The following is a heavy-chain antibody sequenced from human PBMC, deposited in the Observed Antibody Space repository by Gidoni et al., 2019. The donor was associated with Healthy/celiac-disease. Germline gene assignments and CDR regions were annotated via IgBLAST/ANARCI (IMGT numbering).Heavy chain of an antibody. Sequence: QVQLVQSGPEVKKPGSSVKVSCKASGGTFSSYAISWVLQAPGQGLEWMGGIIPILGTANYAKKFQGRVTITAEESTSTAYMELSSLRSEDTAVYYCARDNDCSSTSCSRYYFDYWGQGTLVTVSS. V-gene: IGHV1-69*01. D-gene: IGHD2-2*01. CDR3: ARDNDCSSTSCSRYYFDY. CDR2: IIPILGTA. J-gene: IGHJ4*02. CDR1: GGTFSSYA.